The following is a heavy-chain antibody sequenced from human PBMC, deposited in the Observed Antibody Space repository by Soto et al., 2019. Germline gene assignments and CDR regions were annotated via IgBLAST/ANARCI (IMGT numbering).Heavy chain of an antibody. D-gene: IGHD3-10*01. Sequence: EVQLLESGGGLVQPGGSLRLSCAASGFTFSSYAMSWVRQAPGKGLEWVSAISGSGGSTYYADSVKDRFTISRDNTKNTLDLQMNSVRAEDTAVYYCAKGLWFGELLAGNWFDPWGQGTLVTVSS. J-gene: IGHJ5*02. CDR2: ISGSGGST. CDR3: AKGLWFGELLAGNWFDP. V-gene: IGHV3-23*01. CDR1: GFTFSSYA.